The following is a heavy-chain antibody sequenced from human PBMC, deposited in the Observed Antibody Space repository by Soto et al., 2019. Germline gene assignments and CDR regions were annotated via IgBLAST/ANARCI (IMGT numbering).Heavy chain of an antibody. J-gene: IGHJ3*02. Sequence: LXLSCAASAFTFSSYGMHWVRQAPGKGLEWVAVISYDGSNKYYADSVKGRFTISRDNSKNTLYLQMNSLRAEDTAVYYCAKDAGLLWFGESPYHGAFDIWGQGTMVTVSS. V-gene: IGHV3-30*18. CDR2: ISYDGSNK. D-gene: IGHD3-10*01. CDR3: AKDAGLLWFGESPYHGAFDI. CDR1: AFTFSSYG.